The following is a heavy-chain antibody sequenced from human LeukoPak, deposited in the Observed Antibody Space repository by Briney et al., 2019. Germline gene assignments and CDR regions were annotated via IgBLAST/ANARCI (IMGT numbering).Heavy chain of an antibody. V-gene: IGHV3-7*02. CDR2: INHDGGDK. D-gene: IGHD4-17*01. CDR3: AITGGPTVTAFDL. J-gene: IGHJ4*02. CDR1: GFIFSDAW. Sequence: GGSLRLSCAASGFIFSDAWMSWVRQAPGKGLEGVANINHDGGDKNYVDSVKGRFTISRDNAKSSLYLQMNSLRVEDTAVYYCAITGGPTVTAFDLWGQGILVTVSS.